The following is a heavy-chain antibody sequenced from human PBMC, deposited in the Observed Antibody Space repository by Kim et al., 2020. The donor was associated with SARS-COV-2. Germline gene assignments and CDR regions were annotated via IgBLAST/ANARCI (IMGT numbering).Heavy chain of an antibody. CDR3: ARDPALGATELGLLWY. Sequence: ASVKVSCKASGYTFTSYGISWVRQAPGQGLEWMGWISAYNGNTNYAQKLQGRVTMTTDTSTSTAYMELRSLRSDDTAVYYCARDPALGATELGLLWYWGQGTLVTVSS. J-gene: IGHJ4*02. CDR1: GYTFTSYG. CDR2: ISAYNGNT. V-gene: IGHV1-18*01. D-gene: IGHD2-15*01.